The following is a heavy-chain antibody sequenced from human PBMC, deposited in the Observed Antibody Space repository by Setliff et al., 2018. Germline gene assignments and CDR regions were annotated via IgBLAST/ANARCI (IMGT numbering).Heavy chain of an antibody. CDR2: INAGNGNT. Sequence: GASEKVSCKASVYTFTSYAMHWVRQAPGQRLEWMGWINAGNGNTKYSQKFQGRVTITRSTSLSTAYMELSSLRSEDTAIYYCARANSGSDFHDPFDIGGQGTMVTVSS. CDR3: ARANSGSDFHDPFDI. D-gene: IGHD1-26*01. CDR1: VYTFTSYA. J-gene: IGHJ3*02. V-gene: IGHV1-3*01.